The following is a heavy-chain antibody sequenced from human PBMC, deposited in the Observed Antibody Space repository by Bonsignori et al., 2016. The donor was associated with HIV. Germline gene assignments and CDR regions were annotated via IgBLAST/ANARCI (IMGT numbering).Heavy chain of an antibody. CDR2: VTPSGTGT. CDR1: GYTFTNYY. CDR3: AREIAMAGKAFDY. J-gene: IGHJ4*02. D-gene: IGHD6-19*01. Sequence: QAQLVQSGAELMKPGASVKLSCKASGYTFTNYYMHWVRQAPGQGLEWMGTVTPSGTGTNYAQNFQGRLTMARDASTSTFYMELNSLTSEDTAVYYCAREIAMAGKAFDYWGQGTLV. V-gene: IGHV1-46*01.